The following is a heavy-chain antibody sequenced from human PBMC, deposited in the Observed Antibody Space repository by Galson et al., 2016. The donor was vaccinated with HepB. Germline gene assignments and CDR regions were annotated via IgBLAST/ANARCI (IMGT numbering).Heavy chain of an antibody. CDR3: AATTVGSGGTRRFDH. Sequence: SLRLSCAASGFTFTNYWMNWVRQTPGKGLEWVANVSPNGGEEYYVDSVKGRFTISRDNAGTSLFLQMDSLRADDTAVYYCAATTVGSGGTRRFDHWGHGILVTVSS. D-gene: IGHD4-11*01. CDR1: GFTFTNYW. V-gene: IGHV3-7*02. CDR2: VSPNGGEE. J-gene: IGHJ4*01.